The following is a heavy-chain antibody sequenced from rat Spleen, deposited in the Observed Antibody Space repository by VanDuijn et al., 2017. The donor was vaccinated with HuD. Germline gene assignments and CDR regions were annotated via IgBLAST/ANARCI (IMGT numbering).Heavy chain of an antibody. CDR3: AKDGGYLYYFDY. CDR2: LSYDGGNT. D-gene: IGHD1-3*01. CDR1: GFTFSSFA. V-gene: IGHV5-20*01. J-gene: IGHJ2*01. Sequence: EVQLVESGGGLVQPGRSMKLSCAASGFTFSSFAMAWVRQAPTKGLGWVASLSYDGGNTYYRDSAKGRFTISRDNAKSSLYLQMDSLRSEDTSTYYCAKDGGYLYYFDYWGQGVMVTVSS.